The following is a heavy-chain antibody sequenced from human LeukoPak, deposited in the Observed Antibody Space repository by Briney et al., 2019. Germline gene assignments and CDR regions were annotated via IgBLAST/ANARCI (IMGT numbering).Heavy chain of an antibody. J-gene: IGHJ5*02. CDR1: GGSISSSSYY. CDR2: IYYSGST. V-gene: IGHV4-39*07. Sequence: SETLSLTCTVSGGSISSSSYYWGWIRQPPGKGLEWIGSIYYSGSTYYNPSLKSRVTISVDTSKNQFSLKLSSVTAADTAVYYCASDTYYYDSSGYPWFDPWGQGTLVTVSS. D-gene: IGHD3-22*01. CDR3: ASDTYYYDSSGYPWFDP.